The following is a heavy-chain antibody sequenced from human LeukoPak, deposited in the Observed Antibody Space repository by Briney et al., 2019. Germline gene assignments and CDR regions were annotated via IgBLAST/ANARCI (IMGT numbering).Heavy chain of an antibody. CDR2: IYYSGST. D-gene: IGHD3-16*01. J-gene: IGHJ4*02. CDR3: ARAGGDLPPDY. V-gene: IGHV4-39*07. Sequence: PSETLSLTCTVSGGSISSSSYYWGWIRQPPGKGLEWIGSIYYSGSTYYNPSLKSRVTISVDTSKNQFSLKLSSVTAADTAVYYCARAGGDLPPDYWGQGTLVTVSS. CDR1: GGSISSSSYY.